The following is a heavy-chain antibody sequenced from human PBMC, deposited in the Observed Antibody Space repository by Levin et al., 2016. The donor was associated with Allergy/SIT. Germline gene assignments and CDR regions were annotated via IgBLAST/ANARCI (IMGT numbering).Heavy chain of an antibody. Sequence: VRQMPGKGLEWMGIIYPDDSHIRYSPSFQGQVTVSADKSISTAYLQWSSLKASDTAMYYCARGGSGWSYWYFDLWGRGTLVTVSS. J-gene: IGHJ2*01. D-gene: IGHD6-19*01. V-gene: IGHV5-51*01. CDR2: IYPDDSHI. CDR3: ARGGSGWSYWYFDL.